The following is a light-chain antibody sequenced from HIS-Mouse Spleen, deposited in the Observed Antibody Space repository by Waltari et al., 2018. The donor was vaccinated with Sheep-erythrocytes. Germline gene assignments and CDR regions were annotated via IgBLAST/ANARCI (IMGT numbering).Light chain of an antibody. Sequence: SYELTQPPSVSVSPGQTASITCSGDKLGDKYACWYQQKPGIPERFSGSNSGNTATLTSSGTQAMDEADYYCQAWDSSTAWVFGGGTKLTVL. CDR3: QAWDSSTAWV. V-gene: IGLV3-1*01. CDR1: KLGDKY. J-gene: IGLJ3*02.